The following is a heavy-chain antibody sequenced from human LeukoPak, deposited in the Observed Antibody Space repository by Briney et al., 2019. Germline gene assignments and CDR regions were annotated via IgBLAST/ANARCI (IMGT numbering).Heavy chain of an antibody. CDR1: GGTFSSYA. Sequence: SVKASCKASGGTFSSYAISWVRQAPGQGLEWMGRIIPILGIANYAQKFQGRVTITADKSTSTAYMELSSLRSEDTAVYYCAREVGDGYNCPYYWGQGTLVTVSS. V-gene: IGHV1-69*04. CDR3: AREVGDGYNCPYY. J-gene: IGHJ4*02. CDR2: IIPILGIA. D-gene: IGHD5-24*01.